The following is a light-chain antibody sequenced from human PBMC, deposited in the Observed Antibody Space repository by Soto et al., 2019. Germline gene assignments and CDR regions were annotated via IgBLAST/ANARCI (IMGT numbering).Light chain of an antibody. CDR2: GAS. CDR3: QQYGSSPV. J-gene: IGKJ5*01. CDR1: QSISSRY. V-gene: IGKV3-20*01. Sequence: EIVLTQSPGTLSLSPGERATLSCRASQSISSRYLVWYQQKPGQAPRLLMYGASRRATGIPDRFSGSGSGTDFTLILSRLEPADLAVYYCQQYGSSPVFGQGTRLEIE.